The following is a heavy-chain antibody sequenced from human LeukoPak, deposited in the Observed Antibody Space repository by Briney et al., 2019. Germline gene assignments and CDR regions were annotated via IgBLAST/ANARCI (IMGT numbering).Heavy chain of an antibody. CDR1: GFTFSSYG. CDR2: IWSDGSNK. Sequence: GGSLRLSCAASGFTFSSYGMHWVRQTPGKGLEWVAIIWSDGSNKYYADSVKGRFTISRDNSKNTLYLQMNSLRAEDTAVYYCARSTSSEYDIYHFDYWGQGTLVTVSS. CDR3: ARSTSSEYDIYHFDY. V-gene: IGHV3-33*01. D-gene: IGHD3-9*01. J-gene: IGHJ4*02.